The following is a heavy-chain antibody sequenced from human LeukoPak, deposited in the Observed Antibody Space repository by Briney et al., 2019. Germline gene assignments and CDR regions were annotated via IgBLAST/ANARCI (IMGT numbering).Heavy chain of an antibody. CDR1: GFSVRTNF. V-gene: IGHV3-53*01. CDR3: TRSGYRHPYHFES. D-gene: IGHD3-22*01. CDR2: IYTGGGT. Sequence: GGSLRLSCAVSGFSVRTNFMSWVRQAPGKGLEWVSVIYTGGGTDHADSVKGRFTISRDNSKNTLSLQMNSLRADDTAIYYCTRSGYRHPYHFESWGQGTLVIVSS. J-gene: IGHJ4*02.